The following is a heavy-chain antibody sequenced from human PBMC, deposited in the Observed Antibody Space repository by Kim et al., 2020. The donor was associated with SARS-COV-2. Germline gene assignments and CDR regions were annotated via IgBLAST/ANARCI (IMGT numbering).Heavy chain of an antibody. J-gene: IGHJ6*02. CDR2: ISWNSGSI. V-gene: IGHV3-9*01. CDR3: AKTVAGYYYYYGMDV. Sequence: GGSLRLSCAASGFTFGDYAMHWVRQAPGKGLEWVSGISWNSGSIGYADSVKGRFTISRDNAKNSLYLQMNSLRAEDTALYYCAKTVAGYYYYYGMDVWGQGTTVTVSS. CDR1: GFTFGDYA. D-gene: IGHD6-19*01.